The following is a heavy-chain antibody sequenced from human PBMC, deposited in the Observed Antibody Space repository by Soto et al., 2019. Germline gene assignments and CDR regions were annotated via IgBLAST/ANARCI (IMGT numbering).Heavy chain of an antibody. V-gene: IGHV1-8*01. CDR1: GYTFTSYD. J-gene: IGHJ4*02. CDR3: ARNHSCSSGEDFNS. Sequence: QVQLVQSGAEVKKPGASVKVSCKASGYTFTSYDINRVRQATGQCLEWMGWMNPNSGNTVYAQKFKGRVTMTRDTSISTAYIELSSLKSEDTAVYYCARNHSCSSGEDFNSWGQGTLVTVSS. CDR2: MNPNSGNT. D-gene: IGHD6-6*01.